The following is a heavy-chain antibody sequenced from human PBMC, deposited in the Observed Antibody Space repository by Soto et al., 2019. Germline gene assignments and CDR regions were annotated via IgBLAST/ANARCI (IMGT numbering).Heavy chain of an antibody. J-gene: IGHJ4*02. CDR1: GFTFSSYA. Sequence: PGGSLRLSCAAPGFTFSSYAMSWVRQAPGKGLEWVSAISGSGGSTYYADSVKGRFTISRDNSKNTLYLQMNSLRAEDTAVYYCAKAGIFGVVLNYFDYWGQGTLVTVSS. V-gene: IGHV3-23*01. CDR2: ISGSGGST. D-gene: IGHD3-3*02. CDR3: AKAGIFGVVLNYFDY.